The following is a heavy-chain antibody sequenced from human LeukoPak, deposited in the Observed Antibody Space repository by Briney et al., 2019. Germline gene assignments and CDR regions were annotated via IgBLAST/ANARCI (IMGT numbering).Heavy chain of an antibody. Sequence: PGGSLRLSCAASGFTFSDYTMNWVRQAPGKGLEWVSYTGSTGTTRYYADSVKGRFTISRDNAKNSLYLQMNSLRAEDTAVYYCASLGGWLRTGMDVWGQGTTVTVSS. D-gene: IGHD5-12*01. CDR1: GFTFSDYT. V-gene: IGHV3-48*04. CDR2: TGSTGTTR. J-gene: IGHJ6*02. CDR3: ASLGGWLRTGMDV.